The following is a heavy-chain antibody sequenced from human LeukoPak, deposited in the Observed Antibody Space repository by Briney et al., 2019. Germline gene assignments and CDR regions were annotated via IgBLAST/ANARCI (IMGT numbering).Heavy chain of an antibody. CDR1: GFTFSDYY. Sequence: PGGSLRLSCAASGFTFSDYYMIWIRQAPGRGLELVSYITSSSYTNYADSVKGRFSISRDNAKNSLYLQMNSLRPEDTTMYYCARDRAYYESIDSYSDYWGQGTLVTVSS. CDR3: ARDRAYYESIDSYSDY. J-gene: IGHJ4*02. CDR2: ITSSSYT. V-gene: IGHV3-11*05. D-gene: IGHD3-22*01.